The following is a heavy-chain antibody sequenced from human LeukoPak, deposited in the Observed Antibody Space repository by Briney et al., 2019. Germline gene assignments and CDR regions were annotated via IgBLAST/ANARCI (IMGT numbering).Heavy chain of an antibody. CDR2: IKQDGSEI. CDR1: GFTFSNYW. D-gene: IGHD3-10*01. V-gene: IGHV3-7*03. CDR3: AKGPYGPGSFDY. J-gene: IGHJ4*02. Sequence: GGSLRLSCAASGFTFSNYWMTWVRQAPGKGLEWVANIKQDGSEISYVDSVKGRFTISRDNAKNSLYLQMNSLRAEDTAVYYCAKGPYGPGSFDYWGQGTLVTVSS.